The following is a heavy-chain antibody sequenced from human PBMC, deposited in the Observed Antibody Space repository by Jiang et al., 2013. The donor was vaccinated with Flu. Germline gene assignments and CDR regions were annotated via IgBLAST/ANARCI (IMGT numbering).Heavy chain of an antibody. CDR1: GYTFSAYY. V-gene: IGHV1-2*04. D-gene: IGHD1-1*01. CDR3: ARVRTGTGAFDI. CDR2: INPDSGGT. J-gene: IGHJ3*02. Sequence: SGYTFSAYYIHWVATRPRGQGLEWMGWINPDSGGTSYAQKFQDWVTLTRDTSINTAYMDLTRLRSDDTATYYCARVRTGTGAFDIWGQGTMVTVSS.